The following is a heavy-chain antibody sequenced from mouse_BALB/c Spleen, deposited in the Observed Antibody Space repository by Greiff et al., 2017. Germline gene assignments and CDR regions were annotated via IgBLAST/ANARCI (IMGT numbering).Heavy chain of an antibody. J-gene: IGHJ4*01. V-gene: IGHV2-9*02. D-gene: IGHD2-4*01. Sequence: VQLQESGPGLVAPSQSLSITCTVSGFSLTSYGVHWVRQPPGKGLEWLGVIWAGGSTNYNSALMSRLSISKDNSKSQVFLKMNSLQTDDTAMYYCARDHFYYDYDGLMDYWGQGTSVTVSS. CDR2: IWAGGST. CDR1: GFSLTSYG. CDR3: ARDHFYYDYDGLMDY.